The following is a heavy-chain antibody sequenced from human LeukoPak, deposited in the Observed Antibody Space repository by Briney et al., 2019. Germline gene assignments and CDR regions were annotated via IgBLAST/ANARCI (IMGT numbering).Heavy chain of an antibody. CDR1: GYTFTSYG. V-gene: IGHV1-18*01. CDR2: ISAYNGNT. D-gene: IGHD5-18*01. Sequence: AASVKVSCKASGYTFTSYGISWVRQAPGQGLEWMGWISAYNGNTNYAQKLQGRVTMTTDTSTSTAYMELRSLRSEDTAVYYCARDDYQGYSYGYGGNWFDPWGQGTLVTVSS. J-gene: IGHJ5*02. CDR3: ARDDYQGYSYGYGGNWFDP.